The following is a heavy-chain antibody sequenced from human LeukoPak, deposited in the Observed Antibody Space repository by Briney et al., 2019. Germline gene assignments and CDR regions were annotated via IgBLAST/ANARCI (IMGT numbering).Heavy chain of an antibody. CDR2: MNPNSGNT. V-gene: IGHV1-8*03. CDR1: GYTFTSYD. J-gene: IGHJ6*03. Sequence: ASVKVSCKASGYTFTSYDINWVRQAPGQGLEWMGLMNPNSGNTGYAQKFQGRVTITRNTSISTAYMELSSLRSEDTAVYYCARGRGQFYYYYMDVWSKGTTVTISS. D-gene: IGHD1-26*01. CDR3: ARGRGQFYYYYMDV.